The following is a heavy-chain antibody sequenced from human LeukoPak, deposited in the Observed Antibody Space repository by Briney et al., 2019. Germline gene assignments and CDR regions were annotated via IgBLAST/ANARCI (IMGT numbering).Heavy chain of an antibody. D-gene: IGHD3-10*01. CDR2: IYYSGST. CDR1: GGSISSGVYY. Sequence: SETLSLTCPVSGGSISSGVYYWSWISQYPGKGLEWIGYIYYSGSTYYNPSLKSRVTISVDTSKNQFSLRLSSVTAADTAVYYCARENTMVRGAFDAFDIWGQGTMVTVSS. J-gene: IGHJ3*02. V-gene: IGHV4-31*03. CDR3: ARENTMVRGAFDAFDI.